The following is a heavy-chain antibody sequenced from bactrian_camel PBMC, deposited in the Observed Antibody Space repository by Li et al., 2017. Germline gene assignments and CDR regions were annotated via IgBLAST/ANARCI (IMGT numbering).Heavy chain of an antibody. J-gene: IGHJ4*01. CDR2: ITSGGGSST. CDR3: AACWLLYGPKWNDPAEYSY. V-gene: IGHV3S40*01. Sequence: VQLVESGGGSVQAGGSLRLSCAAASGFTFSSYAMSWVRQAPGKGLEWVSGITSGGGSSTYYADSVKGRFTISRDNAKNAIYLRMDGLKPEDTAMYYCAACWLLYGPKWNDPAEYSYWGQGTQVTVS. D-gene: IGHD1*01. CDR1: GFTFSSYA.